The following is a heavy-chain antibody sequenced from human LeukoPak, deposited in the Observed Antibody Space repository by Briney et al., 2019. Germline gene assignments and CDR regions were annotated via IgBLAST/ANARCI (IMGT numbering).Heavy chain of an antibody. J-gene: IGHJ3*02. CDR1: GGSISSSSYY. CDR3: ARDGYNFVGDAFDI. V-gene: IGHV4-39*07. D-gene: IGHD5-24*01. CDR2: IYYTGST. Sequence: PSETLSLTCTVSGGSISSSSYYWGWIRQPPGKGLEWIGSIYYTGSTYYNPSLKSRVTISADTSKNQFSLKLSSVTAADTAVYYCARDGYNFVGDAFDIWGQGTMVTVSS.